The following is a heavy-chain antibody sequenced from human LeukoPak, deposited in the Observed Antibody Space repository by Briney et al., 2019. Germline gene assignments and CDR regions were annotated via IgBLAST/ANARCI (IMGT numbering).Heavy chain of an antibody. V-gene: IGHV1-2*02. CDR3: ARDLIRGSRSWYVDYHYYGLDV. CDR1: GYTFTSYG. CDR2: INPNSGGT. Sequence: ASVKVSCKASGYTFTSYGISWVRQAPGQGLEWMGWINPNSGGTNYAQKSQGRVTMTRDTSISTAYMELSRLRSDDTAVYYCARDLIRGSRSWYVDYHYYGLDVWGQGTTVTVSS. J-gene: IGHJ6*02. D-gene: IGHD6-13*01.